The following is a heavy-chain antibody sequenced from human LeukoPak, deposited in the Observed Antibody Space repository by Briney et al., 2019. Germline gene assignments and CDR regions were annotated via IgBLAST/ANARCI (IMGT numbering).Heavy chain of an antibody. D-gene: IGHD3-22*01. J-gene: IGHJ4*02. CDR3: ARDGGVYDSSADY. CDR1: GYSISSGYY. V-gene: IGHV4-38-2*02. CDR2: IYHSGST. Sequence: PSETLSLTCTVSGYSISSGYYWGWIRQPPGKGLGWIGSIYHSGSTYYNPSPKSRVTISVDTSKNQFSLKLSSVTAADTAVYYCARDGGVYDSSADYWGQGTLVTVSS.